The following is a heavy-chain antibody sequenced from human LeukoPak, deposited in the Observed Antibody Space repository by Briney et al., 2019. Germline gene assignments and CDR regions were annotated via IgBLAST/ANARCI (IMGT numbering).Heavy chain of an antibody. CDR1: GGFINGHF. J-gene: IGHJ3*01. D-gene: IGHD6-25*01. Sequence: SETLSLTCAVSGGFINGHFWSWMRRPPGKGLEWIGFLSYSGSTRYNPSLQSRVSISGERSETKFSLRLTSVTAADTAVYYCARLVDNDSSGDPDTFDVWGHGTVVIVSS. CDR3: ARLVDNDSSGDPDTFDV. CDR2: LSYSGST. V-gene: IGHV4-59*11.